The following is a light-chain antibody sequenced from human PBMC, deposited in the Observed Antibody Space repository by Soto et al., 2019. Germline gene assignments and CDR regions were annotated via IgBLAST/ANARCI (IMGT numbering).Light chain of an antibody. J-gene: IGLJ2*01. V-gene: IGLV2-14*01. Sequence: QSALTQPASVSGSPGQSITISCTGTSSDIGVYDFVSWYQQHPAKAPKLLIYDVSYRPSGVSDRFSGSKSGNTASLTISGIQAEDEADYYCCSYTSSSTVLFGGGTQLTVL. CDR2: DVS. CDR3: CSYTSSSTVL. CDR1: SSDIGVYDF.